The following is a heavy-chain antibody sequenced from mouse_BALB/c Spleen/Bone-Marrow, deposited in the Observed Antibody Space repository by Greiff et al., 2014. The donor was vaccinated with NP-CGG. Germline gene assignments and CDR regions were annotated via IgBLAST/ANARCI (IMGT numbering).Heavy chain of an antibody. V-gene: IGHV3-2*02. CDR2: ISYSGST. Sequence: EVKLMESGPGLVKPSQSLSLTCTVTGYSITSDYAWNWIRQFPGNKLEWMGYISYSGSTSYNPSLKSRISITRDTSKNQFFLQLNSVTTEDTATYYCARYYGSSYYAMDYWGQGTPVTVSS. D-gene: IGHD1-1*01. CDR1: GYSITSDYA. CDR3: ARYYGSSYYAMDY. J-gene: IGHJ4*01.